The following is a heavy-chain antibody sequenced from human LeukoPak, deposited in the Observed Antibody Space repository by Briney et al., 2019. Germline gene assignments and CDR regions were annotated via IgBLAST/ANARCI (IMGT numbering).Heavy chain of an antibody. CDR2: IYNSATT. CDR3: ARLGSMIGGGWNFDY. CDR1: GGSVSGYY. J-gene: IGHJ4*02. D-gene: IGHD2-15*01. V-gene: IGHV4-59*02. Sequence: SETLSLTCSVSGGSVSGYYWSWIRQSPGKGLEWIAYIYNSATTNYDPSLKSRVTISMDTSRNQFSLKLTSVTAADTAVYYRARLGSMIGGGWNFDYWGQGTLVTVSS.